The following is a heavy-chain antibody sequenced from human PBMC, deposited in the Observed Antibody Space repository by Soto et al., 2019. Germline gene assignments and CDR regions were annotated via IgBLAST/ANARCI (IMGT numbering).Heavy chain of an antibody. CDR3: ARHHVRGRTIAGAAEF. Sequence: QVQLQQWGAGLLKPSETLSLTCAVYGKSLSGYYWSWIRQPPGKALVWIGEINHSGNTNYNPSLKNRVTISVDTSKNQLFLNLSSVTAADTAMYYCARHHVRGRTIAGAAEFWGQGTLVTVSS. D-gene: IGHD1-26*01. CDR1: GKSLSGYY. J-gene: IGHJ4*02. CDR2: INHSGNT. V-gene: IGHV4-34*01.